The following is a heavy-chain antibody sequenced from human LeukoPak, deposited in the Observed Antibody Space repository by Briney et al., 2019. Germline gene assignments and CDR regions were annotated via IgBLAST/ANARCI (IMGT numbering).Heavy chain of an antibody. CDR3: AIKYYDTSGYQDDFYYMEV. CDR2: ISSVNTYI. Sequence: PGGSLRLSCAASGFTFSSYSINWVRQAPGKGLEWVSSISSVNTYIYYADSVKGRFTISRDNAKNSLYLQMNSLRAEDTAVYYCAIKYYDTSGYQDDFYYMEVWGKGTTVTVSS. D-gene: IGHD3-22*01. J-gene: IGHJ6*03. CDR1: GFTFSSYS. V-gene: IGHV3-21*01.